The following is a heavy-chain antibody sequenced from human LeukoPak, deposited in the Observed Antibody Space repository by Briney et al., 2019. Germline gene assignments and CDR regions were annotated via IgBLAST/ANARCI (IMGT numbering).Heavy chain of an antibody. D-gene: IGHD3-22*01. CDR3: ARGSNYYYDSSGYSYYFDY. V-gene: IGHV1-18*01. J-gene: IGHJ4*02. CDR2: ISAYNSNT. Sequence: GASVKVSCKASGYTFTSYGISWVRQAPGQGLEWMGWISAYNSNTNYAQKLQGRVTMTTDTSTSTAYMELRSLRSDDTAVYYCARGSNYYYDSSGYSYYFDYWGQGTLVTVSS. CDR1: GYTFTSYG.